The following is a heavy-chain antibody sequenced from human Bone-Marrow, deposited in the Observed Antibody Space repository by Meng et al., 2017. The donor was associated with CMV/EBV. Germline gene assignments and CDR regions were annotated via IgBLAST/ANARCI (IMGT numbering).Heavy chain of an antibody. CDR1: GGSISSSSYY. J-gene: IGHJ6*02. CDR3: ARDFGDFWSGYHSYYYYGMDV. V-gene: IGHV4-39*07. D-gene: IGHD3-3*01. CDR2: IYYSGGT. Sequence: SETLSLTCTVYGGSISSSSYYWGWIRQPPGKGLEWIGSIYYSGGTYYNPSLKSRVTISVDTSKNQFSLKLSSVTAADTAVYYCARDFGDFWSGYHSYYYYGMDVWGQGTTVTVSS.